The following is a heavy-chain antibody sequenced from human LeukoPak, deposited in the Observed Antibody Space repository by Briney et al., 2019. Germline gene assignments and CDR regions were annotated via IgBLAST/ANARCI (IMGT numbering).Heavy chain of an antibody. Sequence: SETLSLTCKVSGGFFSSGDYYWSWIRQSPGKGLEWIGYIYYSGSTNYNPSLKSRVTISVDTSKNQFSLKLSSVTAADTAVYYCARHGETDYGDINWFDPWGQGTLVTVSS. J-gene: IGHJ5*02. CDR1: GGFFSSGDYY. V-gene: IGHV4-61*08. CDR2: IYYSGST. D-gene: IGHD4-17*01. CDR3: ARHGETDYGDINWFDP.